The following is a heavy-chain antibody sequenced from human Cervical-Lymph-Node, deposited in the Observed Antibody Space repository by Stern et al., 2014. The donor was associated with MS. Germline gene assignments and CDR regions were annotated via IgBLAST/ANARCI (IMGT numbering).Heavy chain of an antibody. V-gene: IGHV3-21*01. CDR3: ARDADYDFWSGYSPNYFDY. D-gene: IGHD3-3*01. J-gene: IGHJ4*02. CDR1: GFTFSSYS. CDR2: ISSSSSSI. Sequence: EVQLVESGGGLVKPGGSLSLSCAASGFTFSSYSMNWVRQAPGKGLEWVSSISSSSSSIYYADSVKGRFTISRDNAKTSLYLQMNSLRAEDTAVYYCARDADYDFWSGYSPNYFDYWGQGTLVTVSS.